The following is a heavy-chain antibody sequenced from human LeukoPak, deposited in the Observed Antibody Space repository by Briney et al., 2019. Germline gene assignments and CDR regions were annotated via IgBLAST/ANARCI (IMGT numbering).Heavy chain of an antibody. CDR3: ARDWSGAPGAFDI. CDR1: GASISSYY. Sequence: SETLSLTCTVSGASISSYYRSWIRQPPGKGLEWICYIYYSGSSHYNPCLKYNPSLKSRVTISVDTSEKRLSLKLSSVTAADTAVYYCARDWSGAPGAFDIWGQGTMVTVSS. CDR2: IYYSGSS. J-gene: IGHJ3*02. V-gene: IGHV4-59*01. D-gene: IGHD3-10*01.